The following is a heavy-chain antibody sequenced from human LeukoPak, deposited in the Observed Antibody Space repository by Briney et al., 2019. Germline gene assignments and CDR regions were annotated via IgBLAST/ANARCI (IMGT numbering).Heavy chain of an antibody. Sequence: GSLRLSCAASGFTFSSYAMSWVRQSPGKGLEWVSTIGGSDDSTYYADSVKGRFTISRDNSKNTLYLQMNSLRAEDTAVYYCARDSGGDGYRDAFDIWGQGTMVTVSS. J-gene: IGHJ3*02. V-gene: IGHV3-23*01. D-gene: IGHD5-24*01. CDR3: ARDSGGDGYRDAFDI. CDR2: IGGSDDST. CDR1: GFTFSSYA.